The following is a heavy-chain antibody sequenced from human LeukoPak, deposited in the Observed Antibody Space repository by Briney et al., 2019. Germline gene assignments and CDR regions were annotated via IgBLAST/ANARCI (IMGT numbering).Heavy chain of an antibody. CDR2: ISYDGSNK. CDR3: AAADCSGGSCYSPFDY. V-gene: IGHV3-30*03. J-gene: IGHJ4*02. D-gene: IGHD2-15*01. Sequence: GGSLRLSCAASGFTFSSYSMNWVRQAPGKGLEWVAVISYDGSNKYYADSVKGRFTISRDNSKNTLYLQMNSLRAEDTAVYYCAAADCSGGSCYSPFDYWGQGTLVTVSS. CDR1: GFTFSSYS.